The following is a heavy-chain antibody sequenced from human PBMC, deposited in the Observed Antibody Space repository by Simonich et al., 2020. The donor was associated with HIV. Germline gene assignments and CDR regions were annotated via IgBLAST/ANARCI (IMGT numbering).Heavy chain of an antibody. D-gene: IGHD2-2*01. V-gene: IGHV4-34*01. CDR3: ARGFYQRLYYFDY. Sequence: QVQLQQWGAGLLKPSETLSLTCAVYGGSFSGYYWSWIRQPPGKGLGWIGKINHSGHTNYNPSLKSRVTISVDTSKNQFSLKLSSVTAADTAVYYCARGFYQRLYYFDYWGQGTLVTVSS. CDR1: GGSFSGYY. J-gene: IGHJ4*02. CDR2: INHSGHT.